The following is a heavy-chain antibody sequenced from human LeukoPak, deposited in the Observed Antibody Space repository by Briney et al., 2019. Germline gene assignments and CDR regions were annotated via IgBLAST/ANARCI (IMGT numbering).Heavy chain of an antibody. CDR1: GYTFTNYY. D-gene: IGHD5-18*01. CDR2: IGAYNGIT. J-gene: IGHJ4*02. V-gene: IGHV1-18*04. Sequence: ASVKVSCKASGYTFTNYYIHWVRQAPGQGLEWMGWIGAYNGITNYAQNLQDRVTMTTDTSTSTAYMELRSLRSDDTAVYYCARSPNSYGYRLALSPIPDFDYWGQGTLVTVSS. CDR3: ARSPNSYGYRLALSPIPDFDY.